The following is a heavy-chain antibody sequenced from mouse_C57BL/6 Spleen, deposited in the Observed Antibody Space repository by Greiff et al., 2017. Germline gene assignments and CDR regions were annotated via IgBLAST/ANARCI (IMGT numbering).Heavy chain of an antibody. V-gene: IGHV1-39*01. J-gene: IGHJ2*01. Sequence: VQLKQSGPELVKPGASVKISCKASGYSFTDYNMNWVTQSNGKSLEWIGVINPNYGTTSYNQKFQGKATLTVDQSSSTAYMQLNSLTSEDSADYYCARCGYYGSSYVGDFDYWGQGTTLTVSS. CDR2: INPNYGTT. D-gene: IGHD1-1*01. CDR3: ARCGYYGSSYVGDFDY. CDR1: GYSFTDYN.